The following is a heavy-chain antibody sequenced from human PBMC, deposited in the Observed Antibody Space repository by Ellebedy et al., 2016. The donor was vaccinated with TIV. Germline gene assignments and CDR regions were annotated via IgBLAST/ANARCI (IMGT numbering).Heavy chain of an antibody. V-gene: IGHV4-4*02. CDR3: ATLWGRVATIPGY. CDR2: IYHSGST. D-gene: IGHD5-12*01. J-gene: IGHJ4*02. Sequence: MPSETLSLTCAVSGGSISSSNWWSWVRQPPGKGLEWIGEIYHSGSTNYNPSLKSRVTISVDKSKNQFSLKLSSVTAADTAVYYCATLWGRVATIPGYWGQGVLVSVSS. CDR1: GGSISSSNW.